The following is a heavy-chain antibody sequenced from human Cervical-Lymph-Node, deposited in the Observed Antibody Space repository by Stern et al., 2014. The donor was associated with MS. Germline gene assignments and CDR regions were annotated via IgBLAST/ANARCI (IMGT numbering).Heavy chain of an antibody. D-gene: IGHD3-10*01. CDR1: GHTFDSYG. CDR2: IRIFNGNT. V-gene: IGHV1-18*04. J-gene: IGHJ5*02. CDR3: ASFDPLRGWFDP. Sequence: VQLVESGAEVKKPGASVKVSCKASGHTFDSYGVSWVRQAPGQGLEWMGWIRIFNGNTNYVQKFQGRVTMTTDTSASTAYMEMRSLKSDDTAVYYCASFDPLRGWFDPWGQGTLVIVSS.